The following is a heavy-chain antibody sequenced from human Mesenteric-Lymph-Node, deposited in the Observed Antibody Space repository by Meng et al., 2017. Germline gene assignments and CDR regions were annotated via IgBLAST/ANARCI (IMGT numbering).Heavy chain of an antibody. J-gene: IGHJ4*02. CDR2: IKEDGSEK. V-gene: IGHV3-7*03. CDR1: TFTFSKYW. Sequence: GESLKISCAASTFTFSKYWMSWVRQAPGKGLEWVANIKEDGSEKYYVDSLKGRFTISRDNAKKSLYLQMNNLRAEDTAVYYCVSCDGIAVPGGLDWGQGILVTVSS. CDR3: VSCDGIAVPGGLD. D-gene: IGHD6-19*01.